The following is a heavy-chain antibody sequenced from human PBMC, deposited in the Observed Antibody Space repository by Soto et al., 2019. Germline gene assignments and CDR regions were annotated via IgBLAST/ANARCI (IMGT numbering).Heavy chain of an antibody. J-gene: IGHJ4*02. Sequence: SETLSLTCTVSGGSISSYYWSWIRQPPGKGLEWIGYIYYSGSTNYNPSLKSRVTISVDTSKNQFSLKLSSLRSEDTAVYYCATKTAMVSTQRYYFDYWGQGTLVTVSS. CDR3: ATKTAMVSTQRYYFDY. CDR1: GGSISSYY. V-gene: IGHV4-59*01. CDR2: IYYSGST. D-gene: IGHD5-18*01.